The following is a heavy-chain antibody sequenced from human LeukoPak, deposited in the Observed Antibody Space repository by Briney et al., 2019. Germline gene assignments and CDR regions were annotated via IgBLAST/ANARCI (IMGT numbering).Heavy chain of an antibody. V-gene: IGHV3-7*01. CDR1: GFTFSSYW. CDR3: ARVRGGYCSGTSCYNAFDI. CDR2: IKQDGSEK. Sequence: PGGSLRLSCAASGFTFSSYWMDWVRQAPGKGLEWVANIKQDGSEKYYVNTVKGRFTISRDNAQNSLYLQMNSLRGEDTAAYYCARVRGGYCSGTSCYNAFDIWGQGTMVTVSS. J-gene: IGHJ3*02. D-gene: IGHD2-2*02.